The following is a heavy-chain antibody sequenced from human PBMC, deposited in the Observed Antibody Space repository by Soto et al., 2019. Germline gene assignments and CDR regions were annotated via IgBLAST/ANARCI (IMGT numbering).Heavy chain of an antibody. Sequence: QLQLQESGPGLVKPSETLSLTCTVSGGSIGSSNYYWAWIRQPPGKGLEWIGRIYYSGSTYYNPSLKGRVTISVDTSKTQFALKLSSVTAADTAVYSCARRGYSGSRVGYFDYWGQGTLVTVSS. CDR1: GGSIGSSNYY. CDR2: IYYSGST. CDR3: ARRGYSGSRVGYFDY. V-gene: IGHV4-39*01. D-gene: IGHD1-26*01. J-gene: IGHJ4*02.